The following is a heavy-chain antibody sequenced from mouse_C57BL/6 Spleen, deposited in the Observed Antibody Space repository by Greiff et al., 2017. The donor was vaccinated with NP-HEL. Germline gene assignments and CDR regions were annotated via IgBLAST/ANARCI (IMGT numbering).Heavy chain of an antibody. CDR1: GYTFTSYW. D-gene: IGHD1-1*01. V-gene: IGHV1-55*01. CDR2: IYPGSGST. CDR3: ARWGSSSHFAY. Sequence: QVQLQQPGAELVKPGASVKMSCKASGYTFTSYWITWVKPRPGQGLEWMGDIYPGSGSTNYNAKFKSKVTLTVDTSSSTAYMQLSSLTSEESAVYYCARWGSSSHFAYWGQGTTLTVSS. J-gene: IGHJ2*01.